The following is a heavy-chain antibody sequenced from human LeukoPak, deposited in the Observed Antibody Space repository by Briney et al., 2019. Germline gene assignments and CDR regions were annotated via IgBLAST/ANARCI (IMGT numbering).Heavy chain of an antibody. D-gene: IGHD4-17*01. CDR3: AKSGYTVTTGFDY. CDR1: GGSISSSSYY. J-gene: IGHJ4*02. CDR2: IYYSGST. Sequence: SETLSLTCTVSGGSISSSSYYWGWIRQPPGKGLEWIGSIYYSGSTYYNPSLKSRVTISVDTSKNQFSLKLSSVTAADTAVYYCAKSGYTVTTGFDYWGQGTLVTVSS. V-gene: IGHV4-39*07.